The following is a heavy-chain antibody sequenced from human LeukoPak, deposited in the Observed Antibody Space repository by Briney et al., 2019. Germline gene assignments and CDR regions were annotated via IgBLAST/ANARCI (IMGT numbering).Heavy chain of an antibody. CDR3: AREVPAADKSWFDP. CDR2: IYYSGST. CDR1: GGSISSGGYY. Sequence: SETLSLTCTVSGGSISSGGYYWSWIRQHPGKGLEWIGYIYYSGSTYYNPSLKSRVTISVDTSKNQFSLKLSSVTAADTAVYYCAREVPAADKSWFDPWGQGTLVTVSS. J-gene: IGHJ5*02. D-gene: IGHD2-2*01. V-gene: IGHV4-31*03.